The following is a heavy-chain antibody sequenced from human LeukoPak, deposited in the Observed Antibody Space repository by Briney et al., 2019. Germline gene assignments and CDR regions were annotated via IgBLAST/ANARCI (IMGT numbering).Heavy chain of an antibody. CDR3: ARSRYYYYMDV. V-gene: IGHV1-8*03. J-gene: IGHJ6*03. CDR2: MNPNSGNT. Sequence: ASVKVSCKASGGTFSSYAISWVRQAPGQGLEWMGWMNPNSGNTGYAQKFQGRVTITRNTSISTAYMELSSLRSEDTAVYYCARSRYYYYMDVWGKGTTVTVSS. CDR1: GGTFSSYA.